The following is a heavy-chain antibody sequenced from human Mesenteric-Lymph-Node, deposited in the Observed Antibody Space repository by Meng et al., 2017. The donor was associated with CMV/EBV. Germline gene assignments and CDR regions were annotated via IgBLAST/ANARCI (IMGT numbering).Heavy chain of an antibody. CDR1: GFTVSSNY. D-gene: IGHD4-11*01. V-gene: IGHV3-53*01. Sequence: GGSLRLSCAASGFTVSSNYMSWVRQAPGKGLEWLSVLYSGGNTYYADSVRGRFTISRDNSKNTLYLQMNSLRADDTAVYYCARDLDQKLLLGYWGQGTLVTVSS. CDR2: LYSGGNT. J-gene: IGHJ4*02. CDR3: ARDLDQKLLLGY.